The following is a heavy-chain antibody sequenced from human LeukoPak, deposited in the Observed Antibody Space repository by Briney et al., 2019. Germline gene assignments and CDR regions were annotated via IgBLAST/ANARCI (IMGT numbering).Heavy chain of an antibody. Sequence: ASVKVSCKASGYTFTSYDINWVRQATGQGLEWMGWMNPISGNTGYAQKFQGRVTITRNTSISTAYMELSSLRSEDTAVYYCARLPGGGYYYYMDVWGKGTTVTVSS. CDR2: MNPISGNT. D-gene: IGHD3-10*01. CDR1: GYTFTSYD. V-gene: IGHV1-8*03. J-gene: IGHJ6*03. CDR3: ARLPGGGYYYYMDV.